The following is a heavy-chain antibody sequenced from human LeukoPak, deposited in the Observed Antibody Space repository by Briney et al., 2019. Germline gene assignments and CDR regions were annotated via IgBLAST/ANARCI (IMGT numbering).Heavy chain of an antibody. CDR2: INHNGNVN. V-gene: IGHV3-7*03. CDR1: GLTFGSYW. CDR3: ARGGGLDV. J-gene: IGHJ6*02. Sequence: GGSLRLSCAASGLTFGSYWMNWARQAPGKGLEWVASINHNGNVNYYVDSVKGRFTISRDNAKNSLYLQMSNLRAEDTAVYFCARGGGLDVWGQGATVTVSS. D-gene: IGHD3-16*01.